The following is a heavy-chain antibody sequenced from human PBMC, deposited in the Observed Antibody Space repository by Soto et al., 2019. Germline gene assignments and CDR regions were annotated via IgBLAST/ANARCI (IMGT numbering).Heavy chain of an antibody. V-gene: IGHV3-30-3*01. Sequence: GGSLRLSCAASGFTFSGYAMHWVRQSPGKGLEWVAVISYDGSNKYYADSVKGRFTISRDNSKNTLYLQMNSLRAEDTAVYYCARDDAVAGPDYWGQGTLVTVSS. D-gene: IGHD6-19*01. J-gene: IGHJ4*02. CDR1: GFTFSGYA. CDR3: ARDDAVAGPDY. CDR2: ISYDGSNK.